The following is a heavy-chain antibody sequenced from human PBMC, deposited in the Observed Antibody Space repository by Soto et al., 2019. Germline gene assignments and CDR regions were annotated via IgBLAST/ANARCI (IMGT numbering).Heavy chain of an antibody. D-gene: IGHD6-13*01. J-gene: IGHJ3*02. CDR1: GYNFNRYW. Sequence: EVYLAQSGAEVKTPGESLKISCKGSGYNFNRYWIGWVRQMPGKGLEWMGVIYPGDSDTRYSPSLQGQVTISADKSSSAAYLQWSSLQASDTATYYCARSLVNGTYEAFDIWGQGTMVTVSS. CDR2: IYPGDSDT. V-gene: IGHV5-51*03. CDR3: ARSLVNGTYEAFDI.